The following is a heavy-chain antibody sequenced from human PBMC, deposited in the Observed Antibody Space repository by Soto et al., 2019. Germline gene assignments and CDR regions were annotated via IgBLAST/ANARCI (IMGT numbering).Heavy chain of an antibody. CDR2: ISYDGSNK. Sequence: QVQLVESGGGVVQPGTSLRLSCAASGFTFSSYGMQWVRQAPGKGLEWVAVISYDGSNKYYVDSVKGRFTISRDNSKNTLFLHMNSLRAEDTAVYYCMRQHRDILTGLRWNGMDVWGQGTTVTVSS. J-gene: IGHJ6*02. D-gene: IGHD3-9*01. V-gene: IGHV3-30*03. CDR3: MRQHRDILTGLRWNGMDV. CDR1: GFTFSSYG.